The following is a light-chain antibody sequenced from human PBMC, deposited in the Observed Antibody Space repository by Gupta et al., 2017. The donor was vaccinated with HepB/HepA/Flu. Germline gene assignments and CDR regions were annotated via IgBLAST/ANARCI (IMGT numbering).Light chain of an antibody. CDR1: SSNTGARYD. J-gene: IGLJ2*01. CDR3: QSYDDALSGNVV. CDR2: GND. Sequence: QSVLTQPPSVSQAPVQRLTIPCTSSSSNTGARYDVHWYQQLPGTPPKLLIYGNDNRPSGVPDRFSGSKSGTSASLAITGLQAEDEGDYYCQSYDDALSGNVVFGGGTKLTVL. V-gene: IGLV1-40*01.